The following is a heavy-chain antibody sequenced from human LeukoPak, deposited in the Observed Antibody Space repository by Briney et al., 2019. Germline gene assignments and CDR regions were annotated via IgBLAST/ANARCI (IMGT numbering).Heavy chain of an antibody. V-gene: IGHV1-2*02. D-gene: IGHD6-13*01. CDR3: ARAGSSWYVYFDY. J-gene: IGHJ4*02. CDR1: GYTFTGYY. CDR2: INPNSGGT. Sequence: ASVKVSCTASGYTFTGYYMHWVRQAPGQGLEWMGWINPNSGGTNYEQKFQGRVTMTRDTSISTAYVELSRLRSDDTAVYNCARAGSSWYVYFDYWGQGTLVTVSS.